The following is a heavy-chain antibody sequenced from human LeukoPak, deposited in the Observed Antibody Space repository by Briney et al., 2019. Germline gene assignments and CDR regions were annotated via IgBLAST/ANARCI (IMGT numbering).Heavy chain of an antibody. Sequence: GESLKISCKGSGYSFSNYWIGWVRQMPGKGLEWMGIISLGDSDTRYSPSFQGQVTISADKSISTAYLQWSSLKASDTAMYYCARLYCSGGSCYSQGYFQHWGQGTLVTVSS. CDR1: GYSFSNYW. D-gene: IGHD2-15*01. CDR2: ISLGDSDT. J-gene: IGHJ1*01. V-gene: IGHV5-51*01. CDR3: ARLYCSGGSCYSQGYFQH.